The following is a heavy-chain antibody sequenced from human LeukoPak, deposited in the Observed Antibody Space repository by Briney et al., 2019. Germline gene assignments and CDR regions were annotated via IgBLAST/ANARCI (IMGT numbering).Heavy chain of an antibody. D-gene: IGHD6-13*01. Sequence: ASVKVSCKASGYTFTSYYMHWVRQAPGQGLEWMGIINPSGGSTSYAQKFQGRVTMTRDTSTSTAYMELSSLRSEDTAVYYCARSSSSLGFFDYWGQGTLVTVSS. CDR2: INPSGGST. V-gene: IGHV1-46*01. J-gene: IGHJ4*02. CDR1: GYTFTSYY. CDR3: ARSSSSLGFFDY.